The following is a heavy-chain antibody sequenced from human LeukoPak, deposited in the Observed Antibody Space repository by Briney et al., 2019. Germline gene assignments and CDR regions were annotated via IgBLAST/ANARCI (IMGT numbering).Heavy chain of an antibody. D-gene: IGHD5-12*01. CDR1: GYTFTNYG. J-gene: IGHJ4*02. V-gene: IGHV1-18*01. Sequence: GASVTVSCKASGYTFTNYGITWVRQAPGQGLEWMGWISGHQGNTKYAQNFQGRVTMTIDTSTSTACMDLRSLRSDDTAIYFCARSDLATITAGPFEYWGQGTLVAVSS. CDR2: ISGHQGNT. CDR3: ARSDLATITAGPFEY.